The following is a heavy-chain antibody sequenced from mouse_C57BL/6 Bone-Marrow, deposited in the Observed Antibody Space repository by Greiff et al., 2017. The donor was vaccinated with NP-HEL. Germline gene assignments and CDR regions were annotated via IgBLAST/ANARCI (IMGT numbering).Heavy chain of an antibody. CDR3: ARLAGVDY. CDR1: GYTFTSYW. J-gene: IGHJ2*01. V-gene: IGHV1-69*01. D-gene: IGHD3-3*01. Sequence: VQLQQPGAELVMPGASVKLSCKASGYTFTSYWMHWVKQRPGQGLEWIGEIDPSDSYTNYNQKFKGKSTLTVDKSSSTAYMQLSSLTSEDSAVYYCARLAGVDYWGQGTTLTVSS. CDR2: IDPSDSYT.